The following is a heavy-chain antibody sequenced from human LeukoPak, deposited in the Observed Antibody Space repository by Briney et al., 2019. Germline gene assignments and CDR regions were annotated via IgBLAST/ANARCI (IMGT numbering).Heavy chain of an antibody. J-gene: IGHJ6*02. CDR3: ARDCNDILTGYPAGMDV. CDR1: GDSISSSDYY. V-gene: IGHV4-39*02. Sequence: PSETLSLTCTVSGDSISSSDYYWGWIRQPPGKGLGWIGTISYSGSTYYNPSLQSRVTISVDTSKNQFSLELSSVTAADTAVYYCARDCNDILTGYPAGMDVWGQGTTVTVSS. D-gene: IGHD3-9*01. CDR2: ISYSGST.